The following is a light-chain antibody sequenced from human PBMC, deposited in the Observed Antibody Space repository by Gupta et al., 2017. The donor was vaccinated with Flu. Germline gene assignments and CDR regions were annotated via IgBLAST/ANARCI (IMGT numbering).Light chain of an antibody. CDR3: MQGTHMAWT. CDR1: QRLVHIDGDTY. Sequence: GIPGQPASSACRYSQRLVHIDGDTYLKLFQQRTRQSTRRLRLKVSSRDSGVPDRFSGGVSGTVCTRKSSRVEAEDGGVYECMQGTHMAWTFGQGTKVEIK. V-gene: IGKV2-30*02. CDR2: KVS. J-gene: IGKJ1*01.